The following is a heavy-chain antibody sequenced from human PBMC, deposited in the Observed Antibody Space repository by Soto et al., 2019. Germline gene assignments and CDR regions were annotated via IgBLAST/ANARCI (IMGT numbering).Heavy chain of an antibody. Sequence: ESGGGLVQPGGSLRLSCAASGFTFSSYAMSWVRQAPGKGLEWVSAISGSGGSTYYADSVKGRFTISRDNSKNTLYLQMNSLRAEDTAVYYCATSDSSGSYFDYWGQGTLVTVSS. V-gene: IGHV3-23*01. D-gene: IGHD3-22*01. J-gene: IGHJ4*02. CDR1: GFTFSSYA. CDR2: ISGSGGST. CDR3: ATSDSSGSYFDY.